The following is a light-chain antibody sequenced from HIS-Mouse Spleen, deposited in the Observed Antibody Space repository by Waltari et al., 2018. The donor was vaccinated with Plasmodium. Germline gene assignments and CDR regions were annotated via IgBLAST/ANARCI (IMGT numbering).Light chain of an antibody. J-gene: IGLJ3*02. V-gene: IGLV3-10*01. Sequence: SYELTQPPSVSVSPGQTARITCSGDALPQKYAYWYQQKSGQAPGLVIYEDSKRPSGNPERCSGSSSGTMVTWMISGAQGEDEADYYCYSTDSSGNQRVFGGGTKLTV. CDR1: ALPQKY. CDR2: EDS. CDR3: YSTDSSGNQRV.